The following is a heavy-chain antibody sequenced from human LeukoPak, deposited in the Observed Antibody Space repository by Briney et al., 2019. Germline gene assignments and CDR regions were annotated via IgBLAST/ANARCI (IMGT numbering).Heavy chain of an antibody. D-gene: IGHD2-2*01. CDR3: AREDIVVVPAGFDP. J-gene: IGHJ5*02. V-gene: IGHV1-18*01. CDR2: ISAYNGNT. CDR1: GYTFTSYG. Sequence: ASVKVSCKASGYTFTSYGISWVRQAPGQGLEWMGWISAYNGNTNYAQKLQGRVTMTTDTSTSTAYMELRSLRSEDTAVYYCAREDIVVVPAGFDPWGQGTLVTVSS.